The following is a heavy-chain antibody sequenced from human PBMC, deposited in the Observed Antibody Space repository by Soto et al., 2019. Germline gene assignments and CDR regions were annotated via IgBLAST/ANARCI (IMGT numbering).Heavy chain of an antibody. CDR2: INPNIGDT. CDR1: GYTFTGYY. CDR3: AILLLRDGYNSHY. J-gene: IGHJ4*02. D-gene: IGHD5-12*01. V-gene: IGHV1-2*04. Sequence: ASVKVSCKASGYTFTGYYMHWVRQAPGQGLEWMGWINPNIGDTNYAQKFQGWVTMTRDTSISTAYMELSRLRSDDTAVYYCAILLLRDGYNSHYWGQGTLVTVSS.